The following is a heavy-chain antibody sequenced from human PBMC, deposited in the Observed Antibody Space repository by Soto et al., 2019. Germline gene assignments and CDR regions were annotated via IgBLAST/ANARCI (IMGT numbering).Heavy chain of an antibody. CDR1: AVTFSCYA. CDR2: ISGSGSST. Sequence: PGDSLMLSFASPAVTFSCYAITWVRQAAGKGLEWVSAISGSGSSTYYADSVKCRFTISRDNSKNTLYLQMNSLRAEDTAVYYCAKGEYSGSPYYFDYWGQGTPVTSPQ. V-gene: IGHV3-23*01. J-gene: IGHJ4*02. D-gene: IGHD1-26*01. CDR3: AKGEYSGSPYYFDY.